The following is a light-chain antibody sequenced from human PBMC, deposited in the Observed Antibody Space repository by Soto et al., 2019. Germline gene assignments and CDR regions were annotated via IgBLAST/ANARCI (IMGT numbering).Light chain of an antibody. CDR2: GAS. CDR1: QSVSSSY. J-gene: IGKJ1*01. V-gene: IGKV3-20*01. Sequence: EIVMTQSPATLSVSPGERATLSCRASQSVSSSYLAWYQQKPGQAPRLLIYGASNRATGIPDRFSGSGSGTDFTLTISRLEPEDFAEYYCQQYGSSGTFGQGTKVDIK. CDR3: QQYGSSGT.